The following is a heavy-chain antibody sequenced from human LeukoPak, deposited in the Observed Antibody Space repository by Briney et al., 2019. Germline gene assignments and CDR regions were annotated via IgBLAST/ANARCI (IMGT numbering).Heavy chain of an antibody. CDR1: GGSISSGSYY. V-gene: IGHV4-61*02. CDR2: IYTSGST. J-gene: IGHJ4*02. CDR3: ARDRYYGSSGPPD. D-gene: IGHD3-22*01. Sequence: SETLSLTXTVSGGSISSGSYYWSWIRQPAGKGLEWIGRIYTSGSTNYNPSLKSRVTISVDTSKNQFSLKLSSVTAADTVVYYCARDRYYGSSGPPDWGQGTLVTVSS.